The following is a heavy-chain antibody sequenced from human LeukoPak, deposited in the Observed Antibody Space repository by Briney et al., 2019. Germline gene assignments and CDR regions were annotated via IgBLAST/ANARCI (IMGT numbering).Heavy chain of an antibody. J-gene: IGHJ4*02. CDR3: ARDRYYDSSGYYFVY. V-gene: IGHV1-2*02. Sequence: ASVKVSCKASGYTFTGYYMHWVRQAPGQGLEWMGWINPNSGGTNYAQKFQGRVTMTRDTSISTAYMELSRLRSDDTAVYYCARDRYYDSSGYYFVYWGQGTLVTVSS. CDR1: GYTFTGYY. CDR2: INPNSGGT. D-gene: IGHD3-22*01.